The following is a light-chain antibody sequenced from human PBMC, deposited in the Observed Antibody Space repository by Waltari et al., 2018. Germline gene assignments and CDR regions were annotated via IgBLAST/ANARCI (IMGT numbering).Light chain of an antibody. CDR2: KAS. J-gene: IGKJ3*01. Sequence: DIQMTQSPSSLSASVGDKVTITCRASQSISTWLAWFQLKPGKAPKLLIYKASNLESGVPSRFSGSGSGTEFTLTISSLLPEDVAVYYCQQYYSSPFTFGPGTKLEIK. CDR3: QQYYSSPFT. CDR1: QSISTW. V-gene: IGKV1-5*03.